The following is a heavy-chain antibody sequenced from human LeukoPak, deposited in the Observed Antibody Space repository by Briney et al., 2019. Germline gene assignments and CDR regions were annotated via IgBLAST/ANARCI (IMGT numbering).Heavy chain of an antibody. D-gene: IGHD2-15*01. CDR1: GFTFSSYS. J-gene: IGHJ6*03. Sequence: GGSLRLSCAASGFTFSSYSMNWVRQAPGKGLEWVSSISSSSSYIYYADSVKGRFTISRDNAKNSLYLQMNSLKTEDTAVYYCTRPADVSSDIGNLFHYYYMDVGGKGTTVTVSS. CDR3: TRPADVSSDIGNLFHYYYMDV. V-gene: IGHV3-21*04. CDR2: ISSSSSYI.